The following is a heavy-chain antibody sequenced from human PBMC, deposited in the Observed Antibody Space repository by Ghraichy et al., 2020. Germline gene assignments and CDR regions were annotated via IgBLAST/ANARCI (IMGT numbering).Heavy chain of an antibody. Sequence: SETLSLTCTVSGGSVSSGIYYWNWIRQSPGTGPEWIGYMYHSGSANYNPSLKSRVTISIDTSKNQFSLNLSSVTAADTAVYYCTRGGPEACNLEYWGQGTLVTVSS. V-gene: IGHV4-61*01. CDR1: GGSVSSGIYY. CDR2: MYHSGSA. J-gene: IGHJ4*02. CDR3: TRGGPEACNLEY. D-gene: IGHD2-15*01.